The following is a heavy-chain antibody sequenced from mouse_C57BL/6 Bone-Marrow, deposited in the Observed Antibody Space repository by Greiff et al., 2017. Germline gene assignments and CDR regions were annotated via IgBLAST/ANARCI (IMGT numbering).Heavy chain of an antibody. Sequence: EVKLMESVAELVRPGASVKLSCTASGFNIKNTYMHWVKQRPEQGLEWIGRIDPANGNTKYAQKFQGKATITADTSSNTAYLQLSSLTSEDTAIYYCARVPDSSGYFAYWGQGTLVTVSA. CDR2: IDPANGNT. CDR3: ARVPDSSGYFAY. J-gene: IGHJ3*01. CDR1: GFNIKNTY. V-gene: IGHV14-3*01. D-gene: IGHD3-2*02.